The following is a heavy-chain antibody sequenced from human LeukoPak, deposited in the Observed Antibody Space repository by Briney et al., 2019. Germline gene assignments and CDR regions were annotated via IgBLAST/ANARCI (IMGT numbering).Heavy chain of an antibody. J-gene: IGHJ3*02. CDR1: GFTFSSYW. CDR3: ATFSDAFDI. CDR2: ISYDGSNK. V-gene: IGHV3-30*03. Sequence: GGSLRLSCAASGFTFSSYWMHWVRQAPGKGLEWVAVISYDGSNKYYADSVKGRFTISRDNSKNTLYLQMNSLRAEDTAVYYCATFSDAFDIWGQGTMVTVSS.